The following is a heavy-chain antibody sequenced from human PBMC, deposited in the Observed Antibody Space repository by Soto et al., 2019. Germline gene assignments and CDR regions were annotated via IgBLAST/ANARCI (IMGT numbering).Heavy chain of an antibody. CDR1: GGSISNSSYF. CDR3: ARLGWGNGDSDY. Sequence: PSETRSLTCTVSGGSISNSSYFWAWIRQAPGKGLEWIASILYTGTTSYNSSLKSRVAISVDTSKNQFSLELNSVTAADTAVYYCARLGWGNGDSDYWGQGTLVTVSS. V-gene: IGHV4-39*01. D-gene: IGHD2-21*01. J-gene: IGHJ4*02. CDR2: ILYTGTT.